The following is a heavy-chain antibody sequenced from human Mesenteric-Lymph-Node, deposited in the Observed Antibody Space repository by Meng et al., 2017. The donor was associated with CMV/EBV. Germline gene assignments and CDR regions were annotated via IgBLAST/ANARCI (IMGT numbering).Heavy chain of an antibody. CDR2: IKEDGSEK. J-gene: IGHJ6*02. V-gene: IGHV3-7*01. CDR3: AKGTYYYGMDV. CDR1: GITFSSNW. Sequence: GGSLRLSCVASGITFSSNWMTWVRQAPGKGLEWVANIKEDGSEKYYVDSVKGRFTVSRDNANNSLYVQMNSLRVDDTAVYYCAKGTYYYGMDVWGQGIRVTVSS.